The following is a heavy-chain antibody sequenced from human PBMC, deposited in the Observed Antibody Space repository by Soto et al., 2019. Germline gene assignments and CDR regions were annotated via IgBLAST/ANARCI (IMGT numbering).Heavy chain of an antibody. V-gene: IGHV3-53*04. CDR1: GFTVSSTY. Sequence: GGSLRLSCAISGFTVSSTYMTWVRQAPGKGLEWVSLIYSGGTPYYADSVKGRFTISRHNSENTLYLQMNSLRAEDTAVYFCARLMTIYYYYMDVWGKGTTVTVSS. J-gene: IGHJ6*03. CDR3: ARLMTIYYYYMDV. D-gene: IGHD2-8*01. CDR2: IYSGGTP.